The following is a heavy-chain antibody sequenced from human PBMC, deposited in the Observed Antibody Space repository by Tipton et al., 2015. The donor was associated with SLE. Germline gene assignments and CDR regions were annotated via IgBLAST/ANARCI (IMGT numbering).Heavy chain of an antibody. D-gene: IGHD4-23*01. J-gene: IGHJ4*02. V-gene: IGHV4-39*01. CDR1: GGSISSSSYY. CDR2: IYYSGST. Sequence: TLSLTCTVSGGSISSSSYYWGWIRQPPGKGLEWIGSIYYSGSTYYNPSLKSRVTISVDTSKNQFSLKRSSVTAAYTAVYYCARRPPNDYGGHFDYWGQGTLVTVSS. CDR3: ARRPPNDYGGHFDY.